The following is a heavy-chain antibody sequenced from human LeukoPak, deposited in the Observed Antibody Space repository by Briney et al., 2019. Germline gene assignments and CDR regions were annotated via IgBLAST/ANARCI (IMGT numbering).Heavy chain of an antibody. J-gene: IGHJ4*02. CDR3: ARALIVVVPAAIPD. CDR2: IYYSGTT. CDR1: VGSISSSSYY. D-gene: IGHD2-2*01. V-gene: IGHV4-39*01. Sequence: SETLSLTCTVSVGSISSSSYYWGWIRQPPGKGLEWLGSIYYSGTTYYNPSLKSRVTISVDTSKNQFSLKLNSVTAADTAVYYCARALIVVVPAAIPDWGQGALVTVSS.